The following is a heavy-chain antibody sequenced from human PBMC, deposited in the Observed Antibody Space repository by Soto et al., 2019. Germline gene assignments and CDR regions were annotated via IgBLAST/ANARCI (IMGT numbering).Heavy chain of an antibody. D-gene: IGHD6-13*01. Sequence: QVQLVESGGGLVKPGGSLRLSCAVSGFTFSDYYMTWIRQAPGKGLEWVSYISSSTSHTNYADSVKGRFTISRDNAKNSLFLQMNSLRAEDTAVYYCARGRGAAADYFDFWGQGTLDTVSS. CDR3: ARGRGAAADYFDF. J-gene: IGHJ4*02. V-gene: IGHV3-11*05. CDR1: GFTFSDYY. CDR2: ISSSTSHT.